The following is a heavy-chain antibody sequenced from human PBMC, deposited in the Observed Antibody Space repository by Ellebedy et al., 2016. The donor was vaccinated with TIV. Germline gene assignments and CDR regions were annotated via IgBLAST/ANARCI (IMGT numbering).Heavy chain of an antibody. Sequence: GESLKISXAASGFTFSGYGMSWVRQAPGKGLEWVSGIITRGGSTYYADSVKGRFTISRDNSKNTLDLQMNSLRTEDTAVYYCARGDRGGFDLWGQGTLVVVSS. CDR1: GFTFSGYG. CDR2: IITRGGST. V-gene: IGHV3-23*01. CDR3: ARGDRGGFDL. J-gene: IGHJ4*02.